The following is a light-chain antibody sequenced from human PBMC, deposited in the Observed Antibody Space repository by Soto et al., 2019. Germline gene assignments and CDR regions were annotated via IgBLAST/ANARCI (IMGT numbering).Light chain of an antibody. CDR1: RSVNSN. J-gene: IGKJ1*01. CDR3: QQYIDSPT. V-gene: IGKV3D-15*01. Sequence: EIVMTQSPATLSVSPGERATLSCRASRSVNSNLAWYQQKPGQAPCLLIYGASTRATGIPATFSGSGSGTEFNLTISSLQSEDFAVYYCQQYIDSPTFGQGTKV. CDR2: GAS.